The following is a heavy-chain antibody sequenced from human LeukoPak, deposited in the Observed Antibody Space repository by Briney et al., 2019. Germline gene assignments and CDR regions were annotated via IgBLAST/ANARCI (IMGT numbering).Heavy chain of an antibody. CDR3: AREDSDCSSTSCSYGWFDP. V-gene: IGHV1-2*02. Sequence: AAVKVSCKASGYTFTGYYMHWVRQAPGQGLEWMGLINPNSGGTNYAQKFQGRVTMTRDTSISTAYMELSRLRSDDTAVYYCAREDSDCSSTSCSYGWFDPWGQGTLVTVSS. CDR1: GYTFTGYY. J-gene: IGHJ5*02. CDR2: INPNSGGT. D-gene: IGHD2-2*01.